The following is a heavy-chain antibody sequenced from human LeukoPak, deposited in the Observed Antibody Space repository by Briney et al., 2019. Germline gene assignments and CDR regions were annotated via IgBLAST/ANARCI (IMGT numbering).Heavy chain of an antibody. J-gene: IGHJ4*02. CDR2: IFYSGST. V-gene: IGHV4-39*07. CDR1: GGSISSSNYY. Sequence: SETLSLTCTVSGGSISSSNYYWGWIRQPPGKGLEWIGCIFYSGSTNYNPSLKSRVTISVDTSKNQLSLKVTSVTAADTAVYYCARGARGAGYNFDYWGQGTLVTVSS. CDR3: ARGARGAGYNFDY. D-gene: IGHD5-24*01.